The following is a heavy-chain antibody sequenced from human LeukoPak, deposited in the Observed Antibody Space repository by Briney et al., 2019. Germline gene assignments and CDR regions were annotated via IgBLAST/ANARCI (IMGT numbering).Heavy chain of an antibody. CDR1: GYTFTSYA. CDR2: INAGNGNT. CDR3: ARDRRCSGGSCYYWYFDP. V-gene: IGHV1-3*01. J-gene: IGHJ2*01. D-gene: IGHD2-15*01. Sequence: ASVKVSCKASGYTFTSYAMHWVRQAPGQRLEWMGWINAGNGNTKYSQKFQGRVTITRDTSASTAYMELSSLRSEDTAVYYCARDRRCSGGSCYYWYFDPWGRGTLVTVSS.